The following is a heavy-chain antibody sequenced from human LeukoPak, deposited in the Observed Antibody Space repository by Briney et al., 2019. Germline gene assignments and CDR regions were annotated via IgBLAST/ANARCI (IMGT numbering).Heavy chain of an antibody. J-gene: IGHJ4*02. Sequence: PGGSLRLSCAASGFTFSNYWMHWVRQTPGKGLVWVSRINTDGSTTHYADSVKGRFTISRDKAKNTLYVQMNSLRVEDTAVYYCARVESGSCSSTRCRSIDYWGQGTLVTVSS. CDR3: ARVESGSCSSTRCRSIDY. V-gene: IGHV3-74*01. CDR1: GFTFSNYW. CDR2: INTDGSTT. D-gene: IGHD2-2*01.